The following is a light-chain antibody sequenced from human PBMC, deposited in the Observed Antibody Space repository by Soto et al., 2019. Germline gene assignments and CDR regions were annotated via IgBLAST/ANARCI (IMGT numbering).Light chain of an antibody. CDR2: DAS. V-gene: IGKV3-20*01. CDR3: HQYGGSPGT. J-gene: IGKJ1*01. CDR1: QSVSSNY. Sequence: EIVLTQSPGTLSLSPGERATLSCRASQSVSSNYLAWYQQRPGQAPRLLIYDASSRANGVPDRFSGSGSGTDFTLTISRLEPEDFAVYYCHQYGGSPGTLGQGTKVEIK.